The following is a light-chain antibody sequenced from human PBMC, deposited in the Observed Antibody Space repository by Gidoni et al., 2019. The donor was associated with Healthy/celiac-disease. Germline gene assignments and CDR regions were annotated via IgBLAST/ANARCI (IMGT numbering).Light chain of an antibody. CDR3: QQYGSSLIT. CDR2: GAS. V-gene: IGKV3-20*01. CDR1: QSVSSSY. Sequence: EIVVTQSPGTLSLSPRERATLSCRASQSVSSSYLAWYQQKPGQAPRLLIYGASSSATGIPDRFSGSGSGTAFTLTISRLDPEDFAVYYCQQYGSSLITFGQXTRLEIK. J-gene: IGKJ5*01.